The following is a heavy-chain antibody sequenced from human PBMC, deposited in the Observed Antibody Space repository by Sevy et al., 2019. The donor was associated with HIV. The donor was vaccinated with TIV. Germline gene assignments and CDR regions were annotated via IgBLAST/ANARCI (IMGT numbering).Heavy chain of an antibody. CDR3: AKDRYTGSLGLFDS. J-gene: IGHJ4*02. CDR2: ITGGGGTT. CDR1: GFTFSSYD. Sequence: GGSLRLSCAASGFTFSSYDMSWVRQAPGKGLEWVSPITGGGGTTHYGDSVKGRFTISKDNSKSTLYLQMSSLRAEDTAVYYCAKDRYTGSLGLFDSWGQGTLVTVSS. V-gene: IGHV3-23*01. D-gene: IGHD6-13*01.